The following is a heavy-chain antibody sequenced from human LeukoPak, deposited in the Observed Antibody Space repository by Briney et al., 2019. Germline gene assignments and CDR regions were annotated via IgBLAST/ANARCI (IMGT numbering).Heavy chain of an antibody. D-gene: IGHD6-13*01. CDR1: GYTFTNYG. V-gene: IGHV1-18*01. CDR3: ARVVGGIAPRECDY. Sequence: ASVTVSYKPSGYTFTNYGISWVRQAPGRAREGMGWISAYNGHTNYAQKLQGRVTMATDTSTSTAYMELRILRSDDTAVYYCARVVGGIAPRECDYWGQGTLVTVSS. J-gene: IGHJ4*02. CDR2: ISAYNGHT.